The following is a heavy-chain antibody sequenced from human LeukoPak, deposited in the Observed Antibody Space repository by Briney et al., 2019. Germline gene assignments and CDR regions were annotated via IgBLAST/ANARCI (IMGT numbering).Heavy chain of an antibody. CDR3: ARAPEYSSTSDHYYYYMDV. D-gene: IGHD6-6*01. CDR2: IYYRWNN. V-gene: IGHV4-59*01. J-gene: IGHJ6*03. Sequence: SETLSLTCTVSGGSISTYYWSWIRHPPGKGQEWVGNIYYRWNNKQNPFLRSQVTTSVDTSKIQLALTLSSVTAADTAVYFCARAPEYSSTSDHYYYYMDVWGKGTTVTVSS. CDR1: GGSISTYY.